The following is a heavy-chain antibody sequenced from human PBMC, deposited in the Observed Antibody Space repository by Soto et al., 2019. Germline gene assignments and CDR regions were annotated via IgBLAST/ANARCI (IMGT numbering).Heavy chain of an antibody. Sequence: ASVKVSCKASGGTFSSYAISWVRQAPGQGLEWMGGIIPIFGTANYAQKFQGRVTITADKSTSTAYMELSSLRSEDTAVYYCARAVNFDWLLTPNYYHCGMDVWGQGTTVTVSS. CDR3: ARAVNFDWLLTPNYYHCGMDV. D-gene: IGHD3-9*01. J-gene: IGHJ6*02. V-gene: IGHV1-69*06. CDR2: IIPIFGTA. CDR1: GGTFSSYA.